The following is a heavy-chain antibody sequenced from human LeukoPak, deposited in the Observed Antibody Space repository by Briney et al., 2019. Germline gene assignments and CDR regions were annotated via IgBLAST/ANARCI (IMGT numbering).Heavy chain of an antibody. Sequence: PSETLSLTCAVYGGSFSGYYWSWIRQPPGKGLEWIGEINHSGSTNYNPSLKSRVTISVDTSKNQFSLKLSSVTAADTAVYYCAGGGYSSGLDYWGQGTLVTVSS. CDR2: INHSGST. J-gene: IGHJ4*02. CDR3: AGGGYSSGLDY. V-gene: IGHV4-34*01. CDR1: GGSFSGYY. D-gene: IGHD6-19*01.